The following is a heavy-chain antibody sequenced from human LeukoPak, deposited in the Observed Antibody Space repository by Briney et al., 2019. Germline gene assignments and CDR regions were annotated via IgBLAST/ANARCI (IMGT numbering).Heavy chain of an antibody. CDR2: ISYSGTP. D-gene: IGHD4-17*01. CDR1: GGSINTANYY. V-gene: IGHV4-30-4*08. J-gene: IGHJ4*02. CDR3: ARDRYGDFEDF. Sequence: SQTLSLACNVSGGSINTANYYWAWSRQPPGTGLEWIGYISYSGTPYYNPSLNSRVTISLDTSKNQFSLILNSVTAADTAMYYCARDRYGDFEDFWGQGTLVTVSS.